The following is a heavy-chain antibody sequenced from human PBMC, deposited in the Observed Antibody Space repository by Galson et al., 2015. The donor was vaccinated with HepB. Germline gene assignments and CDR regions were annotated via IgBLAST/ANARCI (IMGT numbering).Heavy chain of an antibody. CDR1: GSTFTAFY. J-gene: IGHJ6*02. Sequence: SVKVSCKASGSTFTAFYMHWVRQAPGQGLEWMGWINPESGYTQYAEKLQGRVTITSDTSMSTAYMEVTSLRSDDTAVYFCARDYFRGTYGMDVWGQGTTVTVSS. V-gene: IGHV1-2*02. CDR2: INPESGYT. D-gene: IGHD3-10*02. CDR3: ARDYFRGTYGMDV.